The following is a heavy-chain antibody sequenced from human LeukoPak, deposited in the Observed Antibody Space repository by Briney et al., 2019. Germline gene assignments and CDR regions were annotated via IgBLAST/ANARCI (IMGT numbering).Heavy chain of an antibody. CDR3: ARSEDAPAGTVGNFDY. CDR2: TIPIFGTA. J-gene: IGHJ4*02. D-gene: IGHD6-13*01. CDR1: GGTFSSYA. Sequence: ASVKVSCKASGGTFSSYAISWVRQAPGQGLEWMGGTIPIFGTANYAQKFQGRVTITADESTSTAYMELSSLRSEDTAVYYCARSEDAPAGTVGNFDYWGQGTLVTVSS. V-gene: IGHV1-69*13.